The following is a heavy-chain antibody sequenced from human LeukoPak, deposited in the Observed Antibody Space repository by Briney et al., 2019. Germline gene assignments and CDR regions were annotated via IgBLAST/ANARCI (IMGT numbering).Heavy chain of an antibody. D-gene: IGHD6-6*01. CDR2: IYSSGGT. CDR3: ARHRSSSSFYFDY. V-gene: IGHV4-4*09. J-gene: IGHJ4*02. Sequence: SETLSLTCTVSGGSISSYYWSWIRQPPGKGLEWIGYIYSSGGTNYNPSLKSRVTISVDTSKNQFSLKLSSVTAADTAVYYCARHRSSSSFYFDYWGQGTLITVSS. CDR1: GGSISSYY.